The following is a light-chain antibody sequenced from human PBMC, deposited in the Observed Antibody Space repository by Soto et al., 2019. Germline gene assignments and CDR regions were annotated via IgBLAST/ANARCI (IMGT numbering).Light chain of an antibody. CDR1: QSVSSY. CDR2: EAS. V-gene: IGKV3-11*01. Sequence: EIVLTQSPATLTLSPGQRATLSCRASQSVSSYLAWYQQKPGQAPRLLIDEASNRATGIAARFSGSGSGTDFTLTISSLEPEDFAVYYCHQGSSWPLTFGQGTKLEIK. CDR3: HQGSSWPLT. J-gene: IGKJ2*01.